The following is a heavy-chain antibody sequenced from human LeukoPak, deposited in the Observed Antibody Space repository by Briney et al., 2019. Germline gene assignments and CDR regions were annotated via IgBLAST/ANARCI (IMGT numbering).Heavy chain of an antibody. J-gene: IGHJ4*02. CDR1: GFTVSSNS. CDR3: ARRAGAYSHPYDY. CDR2: IYSAGST. V-gene: IGHV3-53*01. Sequence: PGGSLRLSCTVSGFTVSSNSMSWVRQAPGKGLEGVSFIYSAGSTHYSDSGKGRFTISIDNSKHTMYLQMNSLRAEDTAVYYCARRAGAYSHPYDYWGQGTLVTVSS. D-gene: IGHD4/OR15-4a*01.